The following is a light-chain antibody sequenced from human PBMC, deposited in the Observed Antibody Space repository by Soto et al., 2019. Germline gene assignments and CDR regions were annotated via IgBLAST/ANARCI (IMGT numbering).Light chain of an antibody. J-gene: IGLJ1*01. Sequence: QSVLTQPPSVSGAPGQRVTISCTGSSSNIGAGYDLHSYQQLQGTPPKLPIYGNHNRPSGVPGRFSGSKSSTSASLAIFGLQPDEDADSYCQSYASGVRDEVFGSGTKVTV. CDR2: GNH. CDR1: SSNIGAGYD. CDR3: QSYASGVRDEV. V-gene: IGLV1-40*01.